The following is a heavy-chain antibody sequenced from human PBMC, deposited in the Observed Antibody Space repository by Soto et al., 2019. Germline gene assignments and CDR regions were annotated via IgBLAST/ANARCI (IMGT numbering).Heavy chain of an antibody. CDR2: IIPIFPTA. Sequence: QVQLVQSGAELKKPGSSVRVSCQASGGTISSYSVNWVRQAPGQGLEWMGGIIPIFPTADHAQRFHGRVTITADKSTNTAYMELSSLRSDDTAVHYCAIRTSVFGVIAMGGLDVWGQGTTVTVSS. CDR3: AIRTSVFGVIAMGGLDV. V-gene: IGHV1-69*14. J-gene: IGHJ6*01. D-gene: IGHD2-21*01. CDR1: GGTISSYS.